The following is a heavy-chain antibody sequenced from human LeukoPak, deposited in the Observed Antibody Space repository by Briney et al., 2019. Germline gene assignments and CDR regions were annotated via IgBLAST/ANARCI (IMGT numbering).Heavy chain of an antibody. V-gene: IGHV4-4*09. Sequence: PSETLSLTCTVSGGSISSYYWSWIRQPPGKGLEWIGYIYTSASTNYNPSLRSRATISIDTSKNQFSLKLSSVTAADTAVYYCARRMTRTSNYWFDPWGQGTLVTVSS. CDR2: IYTSAST. CDR3: ARRMTRTSNYWFDP. J-gene: IGHJ5*02. CDR1: GGSISSYY. D-gene: IGHD1-1*01.